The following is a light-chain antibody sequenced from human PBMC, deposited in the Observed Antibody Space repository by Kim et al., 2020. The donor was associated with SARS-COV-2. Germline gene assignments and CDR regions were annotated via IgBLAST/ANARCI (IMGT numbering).Light chain of an antibody. CDR3: SSYSSTTPVV. V-gene: IGLV2-14*03. CDR2: DVR. CDR1: SRDVGGYNF. J-gene: IGLJ2*01. Sequence: GQAIAISCTGTSRDVGGYNFVSWYQQRPGKAPQLMIYDVRSRPSGVSTRFSGSKSGTTASLTISGLQAEDEADYYCSSYSSTTPVVFGGGTKVTVL.